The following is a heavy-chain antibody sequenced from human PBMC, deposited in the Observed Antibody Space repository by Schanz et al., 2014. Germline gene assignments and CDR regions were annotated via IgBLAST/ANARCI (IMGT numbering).Heavy chain of an antibody. J-gene: IGHJ6*02. D-gene: IGHD6-13*01. V-gene: IGHV1-69*08. CDR1: GGTFSSYT. CDR2: IIPILGIG. Sequence: QVQLVQSGAEVKKPGSSVKVSCKASGGTFSSYTISWVRQAPGQGPEWMGRIIPILGIGNDAQKFQGRVTIPADKSTSTAYMELSSLRSEDTAVYYCATDHIAAAGSQYFYYYGMGVWGQGTTVTVSS. CDR3: ATDHIAAAGSQYFYYYGMGV.